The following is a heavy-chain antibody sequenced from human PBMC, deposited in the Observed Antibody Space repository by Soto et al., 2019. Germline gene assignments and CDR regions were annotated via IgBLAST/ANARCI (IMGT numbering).Heavy chain of an antibody. CDR3: ASPIDYGSGSYHYYGMDV. D-gene: IGHD3-10*01. J-gene: IGHJ6*02. Sequence: ASVKVSCKASGYTFTSYAMHWVRQAPGQRLEWMGWINAGNGNTKYSQKFQGRVTITRDTSASTAYMELSSLRSEDTAVYYCASPIDYGSGSYHYYGMDVWGQGTTVTVPS. CDR2: INAGNGNT. CDR1: GYTFTSYA. V-gene: IGHV1-3*01.